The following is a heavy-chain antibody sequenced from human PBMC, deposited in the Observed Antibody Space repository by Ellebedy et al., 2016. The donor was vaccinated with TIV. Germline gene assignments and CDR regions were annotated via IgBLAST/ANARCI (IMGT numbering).Heavy chain of an antibody. D-gene: IGHD4-17*01. V-gene: IGHV3-7*01. CDR2: IKEEGSEK. CDR1: GFTFSDYW. CDR3: ARWPSGDAPLDY. J-gene: IGHJ4*02. Sequence: GESLKISCEASGFTFSDYWMSWVRQAPGKGLEWVANIKEEGSEKFYVDSVKGRFTISRDNAKNSLYLQMNSLRVEDTAVYYCARWPSGDAPLDYWGQGTLVTVSS.